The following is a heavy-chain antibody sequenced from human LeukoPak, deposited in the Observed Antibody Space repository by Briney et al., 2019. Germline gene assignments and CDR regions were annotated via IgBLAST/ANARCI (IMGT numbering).Heavy chain of an antibody. CDR2: ISGSGGST. CDR1: GFTFSSYA. Sequence: PGGSLRLSCAASGFTFSSYAMSWVRQAPGKGLEWVSAISGSGGSTYYADSVKGRFTISRDNSKNTLYLQMDSLKAEDTAVYYCITDSLVMNYWGQGTLVTVSS. D-gene: IGHD2-21*01. J-gene: IGHJ4*02. V-gene: IGHV3-23*01. CDR3: ITDSLVMNY.